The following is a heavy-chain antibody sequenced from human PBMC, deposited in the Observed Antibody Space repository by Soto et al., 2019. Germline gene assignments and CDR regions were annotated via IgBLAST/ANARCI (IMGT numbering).Heavy chain of an antibody. Sequence: QVQLQESGPGLVKPSGTLSLTCAVSGGSISSSNWWSWVRQPPGKGLEWIGEIYHSGSTNYNTSLDSRVTISVDKSKNQFSLKLSSVTAADTAVYYCARVSGSYYYGMDVWGQGATVTVSS. D-gene: IGHD1-26*01. CDR1: GGSISSSNW. CDR2: IYHSGST. CDR3: ARVSGSYYYGMDV. V-gene: IGHV4-4*02. J-gene: IGHJ6*02.